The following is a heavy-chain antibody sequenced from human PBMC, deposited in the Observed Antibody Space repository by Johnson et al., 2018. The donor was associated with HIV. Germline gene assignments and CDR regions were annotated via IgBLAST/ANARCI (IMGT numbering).Heavy chain of an antibody. Sequence: QVQLVESGGGLVKPGGSLRLSCAASGFTFNDYYMSWIRQAPGKGLEWVSSITGSGGSTYYADSVKGRFTISRDNSKNTLYLQMNSLRAEDTAVYYCARPIARGASDIWGQGTMVTVSS. J-gene: IGHJ3*02. CDR1: GFTFNDYY. CDR3: ARPIARGASDI. V-gene: IGHV3-11*01. D-gene: IGHD3-10*01. CDR2: ITGSGGST.